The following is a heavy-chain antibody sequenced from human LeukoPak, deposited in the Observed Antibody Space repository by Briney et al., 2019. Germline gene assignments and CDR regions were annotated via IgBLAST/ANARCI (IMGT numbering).Heavy chain of an antibody. V-gene: IGHV1-2*02. J-gene: IGHJ3*02. D-gene: IGHD2-2*01. CDR2: INPNSGGT. CDR1: GYTFTGYY. CDR3: ARVVIVGWRYCSSTTCQPSLDAFDI. Sequence: ASVKVSCKASGYTFTGYYMHWVRQAPGQGLEWMGWINPNSGGTNYAQKFQGRVTMTRDTSISTAYMELSRLRSDDTAVYYCARVVIVGWRYCSSTTCQPSLDAFDIRGQGTMVTVSS.